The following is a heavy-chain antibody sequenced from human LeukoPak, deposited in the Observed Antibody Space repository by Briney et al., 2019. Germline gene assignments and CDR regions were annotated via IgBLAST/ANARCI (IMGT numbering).Heavy chain of an antibody. D-gene: IGHD1-26*01. CDR3: ARDSGSYLFWY. V-gene: IGHV1-8*02. CDR2: MNPNSGNT. CDR1: GYTFSIYD. Sequence: ASVKVSFKASGYTFSIYDINWVRQATGQGLQWMGWMNPNSGNTFYAQKLQGRVTMTTDTSTSTAYMELRSLRSDDTAVYYCARDSGSYLFWYWGQGTLVTVSS. J-gene: IGHJ4*02.